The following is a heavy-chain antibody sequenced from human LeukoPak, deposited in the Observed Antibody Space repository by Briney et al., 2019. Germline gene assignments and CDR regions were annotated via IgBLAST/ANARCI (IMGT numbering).Heavy chain of an antibody. CDR3: ARDPPYSDSSGYYYDY. CDR2: ISGSSGTI. J-gene: IGHJ4*02. CDR1: GVTFSSYS. Sequence: PGGSLRLSCAASGVTFSSYSMNWVRQAPGKGLEWVSYISGSSGTIYYADSVKGRFTISRDNAQNSLYLQMNSLRAEDTAVYYCARDPPYSDSSGYYYDYWGQGTLVTVSS. D-gene: IGHD3-22*01. V-gene: IGHV3-48*04.